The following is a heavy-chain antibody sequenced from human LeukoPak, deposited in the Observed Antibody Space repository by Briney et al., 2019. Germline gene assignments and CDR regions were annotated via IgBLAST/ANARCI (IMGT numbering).Heavy chain of an antibody. CDR1: GFTFSTYH. Sequence: PGGSLRLSCAASGFTFSTYHINWVRQAPGKGLEWVSSISSNSEYLYYADSVKGRFTISRDNAKNSLYLQMNSLRVEDTAVYYCANGGGGSGNFYYFDYWGQGTLVTVSS. CDR3: ANGGGGSGNFYYFDY. V-gene: IGHV3-21*01. CDR2: ISSNSEYL. J-gene: IGHJ4*02. D-gene: IGHD3-10*01.